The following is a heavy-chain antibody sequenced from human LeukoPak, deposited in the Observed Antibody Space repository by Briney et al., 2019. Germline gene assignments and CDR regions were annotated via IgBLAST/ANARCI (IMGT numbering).Heavy chain of an antibody. J-gene: IGHJ4*02. D-gene: IGHD6-13*01. CDR1: GFTFSNAW. Sequence: GGSLRLSCAASGFTFSNAWMSWVRQAPGKGLEWVGRIKSKTDGGTTDYAAPVEGRFTISRDDSKNTLYLQMNSLKTEDTAVYYCTTDGSSSWSFDYWGQGTLVTVSS. CDR3: TTDGSSSWSFDY. V-gene: IGHV3-15*01. CDR2: IKSKTDGGTT.